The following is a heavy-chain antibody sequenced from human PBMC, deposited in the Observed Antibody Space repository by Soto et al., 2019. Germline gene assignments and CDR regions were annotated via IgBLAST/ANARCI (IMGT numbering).Heavy chain of an antibody. CDR3: ARDRNHVLVDTAMVAGFDY. D-gene: IGHD5-18*01. Sequence: GGSLRLSCAASGFTFSSYAMHWVRQAPGKGLEWVAVISYDGSNKYYADSVKGRFTISRDNSKNTLYLQMNSLRAEDTAVYYCARDRNHVLVDTAMVAGFDYWGQGTLVTVSS. CDR2: ISYDGSNK. V-gene: IGHV3-30-3*01. CDR1: GFTFSSYA. J-gene: IGHJ4*02.